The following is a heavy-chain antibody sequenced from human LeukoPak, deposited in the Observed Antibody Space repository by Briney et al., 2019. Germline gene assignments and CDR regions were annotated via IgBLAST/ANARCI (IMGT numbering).Heavy chain of an antibody. CDR3: ARGSGDYENYAFDI. J-gene: IGHJ3*02. CDR2: IYYSGST. V-gene: IGHV4-61*01. Sequence: PSETLSLTCTVSGGSVSSGSYYWSWIRQPPGKGLEWIGYIYYSGSTNYNPSLKSRVTISADTSKNQFSLKLSSVTAADTAVYYCARGSGDYENYAFDIWGQGTTVTVSS. D-gene: IGHD4-17*01. CDR1: GGSVSSGSYY.